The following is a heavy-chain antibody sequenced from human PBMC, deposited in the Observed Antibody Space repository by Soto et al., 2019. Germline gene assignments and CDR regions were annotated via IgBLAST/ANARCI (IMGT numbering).Heavy chain of an antibody. CDR2: IYYSGTS. CDR1: GGSINDDTYY. J-gene: IGHJ5*02. Sequence: QLQLQESGPGLVKPSETLSLTCTVSGGSINDDTYYWGWIRQPPGKGLEWIGSIYYSGTSSYNPSPERRATISAHTSKQQLSLRLRSGTAADTAVYPCARRHCASPNCVPLDPWGQGTLVIVSS. D-gene: IGHD2-2*01. CDR3: ARRHCASPNCVPLDP. V-gene: IGHV4-39*01.